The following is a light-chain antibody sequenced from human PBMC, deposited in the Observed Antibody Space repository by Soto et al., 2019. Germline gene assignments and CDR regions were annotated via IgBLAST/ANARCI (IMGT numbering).Light chain of an antibody. CDR2: DVS. CDR3: SSYTSSSTRLYV. V-gene: IGLV2-14*01. J-gene: IGLJ1*01. Sequence: QSVLTKPASVSGSPGQSITISCTGTSSDVGGYNYVSWYQQHPGKAPKLMIYDVSNRPSGVSNRFSGSKSGNTASLTISGLQAEDEADYYCSSYTSSSTRLYVFGTGTKLTVL. CDR1: SSDVGGYNY.